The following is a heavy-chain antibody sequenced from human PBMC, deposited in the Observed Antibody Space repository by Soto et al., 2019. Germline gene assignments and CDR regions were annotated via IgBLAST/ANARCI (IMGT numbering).Heavy chain of an antibody. CDR1: RCSFKSGIYS. D-gene: IGHD2-21*01. V-gene: IGHV4-61*01. CDR2: VYHTGRH. CDR3: ARDCAYFDS. J-gene: IGHJ4*02. Sequence: PSETLSLKWTVSRCSFKSGIYSWIWIRQPRGNGLEWIGYVYHTGRHSHNPSLKSRVSISMDTSKNQFSLKLDSVPAADTAVYFCARDCAYFDSWGQGALVTVSS.